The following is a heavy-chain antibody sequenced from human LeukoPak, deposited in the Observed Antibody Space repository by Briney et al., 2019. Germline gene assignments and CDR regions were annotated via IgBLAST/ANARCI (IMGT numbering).Heavy chain of an antibody. CDR1: GYSFTSYW. CDR2: TYPGDSDT. V-gene: IGHV5-51*01. D-gene: IGHD3-22*01. CDR3: SRLARDAYYDSRGPDY. Sequence: GESLKISCKGSGYSFTSYWIGWVRQMPGKGLEWMGITYPGDSDTRYSPSFQGQVTISADKSISTAYLQWSSLKASDTAKYYCSRLARDAYYDSRGPDYWGQGTLVTVSS. J-gene: IGHJ4*02.